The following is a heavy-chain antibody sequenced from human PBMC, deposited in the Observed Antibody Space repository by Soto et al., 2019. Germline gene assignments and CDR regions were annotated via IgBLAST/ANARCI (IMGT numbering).Heavy chain of an antibody. CDR3: ARLVAAAGFRFDP. CDR2: ISYSGST. CDR1: GGSINSDNYY. V-gene: IGHV4-39*01. Sequence: SETLSLTCTVSGGSINSDNYYWGWIRQPPGKGLERIGSISYSGSTYYNPPLRSRVTISVDTSKNQFSLKLSSVTAADTAVYYCARLVAAAGFRFDPWGQGTLVTVSS. J-gene: IGHJ5*02. D-gene: IGHD6-13*01.